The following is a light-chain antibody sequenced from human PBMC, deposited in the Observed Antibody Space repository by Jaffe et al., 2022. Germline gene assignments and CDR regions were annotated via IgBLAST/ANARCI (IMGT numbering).Light chain of an antibody. CDR2: EVR. Sequence: QSGLTQPASVSGSPGQSITISCTGTSSDIGAYNFVSWYQQYPGKAPKVMISEVRNRPSGVSDRFSGSKSGNTASLTISGLQPEDEADYYCSSYTSTRTPWVFGGGTKLTVL. CDR1: SSDIGAYNF. V-gene: IGLV2-14*01. CDR3: SSYTSTRTPWV. J-gene: IGLJ3*02.